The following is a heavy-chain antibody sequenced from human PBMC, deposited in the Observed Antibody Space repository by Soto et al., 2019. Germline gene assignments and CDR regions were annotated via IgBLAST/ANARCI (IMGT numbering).Heavy chain of an antibody. CDR2: IGPNRGDT. D-gene: IGHD1-7*01. V-gene: IGHV1-2*02. Sequence: ASVKVSCKASGYTFTGHYIHWVRQTPGQGPEWVGEIGPNRGDTRYAQKFQGRVTMTRDTSITTVYMELRSLSPDDTAVYYCGRGRSGELVVFYWGQGTLVTVSS. CDR3: GRGRSGELVVFY. J-gene: IGHJ4*02. CDR1: GYTFTGHY.